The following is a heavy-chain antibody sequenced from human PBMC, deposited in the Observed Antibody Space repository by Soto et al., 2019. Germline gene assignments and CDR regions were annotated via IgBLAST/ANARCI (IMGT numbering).Heavy chain of an antibody. CDR1: GCTFTSYD. J-gene: IGHJ4*02. Sequence: QVQLVQSGAEVKKPGASVKVSCKASGCTFTSYDINWVRQATGQGLEWMGWMNPNGGNTGYAQKFQGRGTITRNTSISTAYMALSSLRSGDTAVYSCAREKVGAVHYWGQGTGVTVSS. CDR3: AREKVGAVHY. CDR2: MNPNGGNT. V-gene: IGHV1-8*01. D-gene: IGHD1-26*01.